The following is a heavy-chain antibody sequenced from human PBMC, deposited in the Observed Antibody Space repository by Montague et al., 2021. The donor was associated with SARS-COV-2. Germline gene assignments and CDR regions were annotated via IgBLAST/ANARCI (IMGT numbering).Heavy chain of an antibody. V-gene: IGHV3-7*01. CDR3: ATDQNWAFDC. CDR2: IKQDESEK. J-gene: IGHJ4*02. D-gene: IGHD7-27*01. Sequence: SLSLSFSASGFTFGSYWMSWVRQAPGKGLEWVANIKQDESEKSYVDSVKGRFTISRDNAKNSLYLQMHSLRAEDTAVYYCATDQNWAFDCWGQGALVTVSS. CDR1: GFTFGSYW.